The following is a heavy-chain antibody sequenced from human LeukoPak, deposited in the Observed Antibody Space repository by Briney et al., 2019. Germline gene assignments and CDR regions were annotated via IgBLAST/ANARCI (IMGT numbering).Heavy chain of an antibody. CDR1: GFSFSTYA. CDR2: IGGSGDTM. CDR3: ARRLAL. J-gene: IGHJ5*02. V-gene: IGHV3-48*02. Sequence: PGGSLRLSCAASGFSFSTYAMNWVRQAPGKGLEWIAYIGGSGDTMYYADSVKGRFTISRDNARNSLFLQMNSLREDDTAVYFCARRLALWGRGALVTVSS.